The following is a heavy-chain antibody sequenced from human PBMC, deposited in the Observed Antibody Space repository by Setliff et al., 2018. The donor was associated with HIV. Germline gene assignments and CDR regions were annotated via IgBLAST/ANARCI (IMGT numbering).Heavy chain of an antibody. CDR2: IKQDGSEK. V-gene: IGHV3-7*03. D-gene: IGHD3-9*01. Sequence: GGSLRLSCAASGFTFSRYWMSWVRQAPGKGLEWVANIKQDGSEKYYVDSVKGRITISRDNAKNSLYLQMNSLRAEDTAVYYCAKAGYYDILTGSYSHYYYYMDVWGKGTTVTVSS. CDR1: GFTFSRYW. CDR3: AKAGYYDILTGSYSHYYYYMDV. J-gene: IGHJ6*03.